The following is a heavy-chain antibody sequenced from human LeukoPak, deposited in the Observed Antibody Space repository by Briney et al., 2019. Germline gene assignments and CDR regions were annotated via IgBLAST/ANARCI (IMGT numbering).Heavy chain of an antibody. CDR2: IYYSGST. V-gene: IGHV4-59*12. CDR1: GGSISSYY. J-gene: IGHJ4*02. D-gene: IGHD6-19*01. Sequence: SETLSLTCTVSGGSISSYYWSWIRRPPGKGLEWIGYIYYSGSTNYNPSLKSRVTISIDTSNNQFSLKLTSVTAADTAVYYCARAYHSSRWYNYLQYWGQGTLVTVSS. CDR3: ARAYHSSRWYNYLQY.